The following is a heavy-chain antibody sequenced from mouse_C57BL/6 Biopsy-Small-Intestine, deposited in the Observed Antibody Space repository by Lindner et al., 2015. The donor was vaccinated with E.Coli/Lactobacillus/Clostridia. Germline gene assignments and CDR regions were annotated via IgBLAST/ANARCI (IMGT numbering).Heavy chain of an antibody. CDR1: GFTFSSYG. CDR2: ISSGGSYT. V-gene: IGHV5-6*01. Sequence: VQLQESGGDLVKPGGSLKLVPVAASGFTFSSYGMSWVRQTPDKRLEWVATISSGGSYTYYPDSVKGRFTISRDNAKNTLYLQMSSLKSEDTAMYYCARQDYYGSSYSYYFDYWGQGTTLTVSS. D-gene: IGHD1-1*01. CDR3: ARQDYYGSSYSYYFDY. J-gene: IGHJ2*01.